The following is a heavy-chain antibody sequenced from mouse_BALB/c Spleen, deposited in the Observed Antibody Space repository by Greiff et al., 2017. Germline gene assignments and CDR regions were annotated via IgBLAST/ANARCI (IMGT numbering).Heavy chain of an antibody. D-gene: IGHD1-2*01. Sequence: VQLQESGPGLVAPSQSLSITCTVSGFSLTSYGVHWVRQPPGKGLEWLGVIWAGGSTNYNSALMSRLSISKDNSKSQVFLKMNSLQTDDTAMYYCARDWVLRLHYAMDYWGQGTSVTVSS. CDR2: IWAGGST. CDR3: ARDWVLRLHYAMDY. V-gene: IGHV2-9*02. CDR1: GFSLTSYG. J-gene: IGHJ4*01.